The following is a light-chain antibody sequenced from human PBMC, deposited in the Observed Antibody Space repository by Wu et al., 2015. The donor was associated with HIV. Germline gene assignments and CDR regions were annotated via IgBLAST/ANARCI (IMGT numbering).Light chain of an antibody. CDR2: GAS. CDR1: QSVGSN. CDR3: QQYGSSPQT. V-gene: IGKV3-15*01. Sequence: EIVMTQSPATLSVSPGESVTLSCRASQSVGSNLAWYQQKPGQAPRLLISGASTRATGVPARFSGSGSGTDFTLTISSLQSEDFALYYCQQYGSSPQTFGQGTKVEIK. J-gene: IGKJ1*01.